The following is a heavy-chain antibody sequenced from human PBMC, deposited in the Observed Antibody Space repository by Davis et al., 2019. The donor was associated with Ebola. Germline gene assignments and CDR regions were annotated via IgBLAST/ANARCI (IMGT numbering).Heavy chain of an antibody. CDR3: ARGIVVVVAATRGSWFDP. D-gene: IGHD2-15*01. J-gene: IGHJ5*02. CDR2: IKQDGSEM. Sequence: PGGSLRLSCAASGLSFSNYWMTWVRLAPGKGPEWVANIKQDGSEMYYVDSVKGRFTISRDNAKNSLYLQMNSLRAEDTAVYYCARGIVVVVAATRGSWFDPWGQGTLVTVSS. V-gene: IGHV3-7*01. CDR1: GLSFSNYW.